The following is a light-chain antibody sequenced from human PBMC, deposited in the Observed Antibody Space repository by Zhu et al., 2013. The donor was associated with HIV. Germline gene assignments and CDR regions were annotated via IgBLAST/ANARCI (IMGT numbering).Light chain of an antibody. Sequence: QSALTQPASVSGSPGQSITISCTGTSSDVGGYKYVSWYQQHPGKAPKLMIYEVSNRPLGISDRFSGSKSGSTASLTISGLQADDEADYYCSSYTSSTTKVFGTGTKVTVL. V-gene: IGLV2-14*01. CDR2: EVS. J-gene: IGLJ1*01. CDR3: SSYTSSTTKV. CDR1: SSDVGGYKY.